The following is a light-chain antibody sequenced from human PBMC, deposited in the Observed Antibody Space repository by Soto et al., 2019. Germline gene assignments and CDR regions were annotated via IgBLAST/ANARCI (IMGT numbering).Light chain of an antibody. CDR2: GAS. CDR3: QQYNNWPRT. Sequence: ETVITQSPSTLSVSPGARATLSCRASQSVSGNLAWYQQKPGQAPRLLIYGASTRATGIPARFSGSGSGTEFTLTISSLQSEDFAVYCCQQYNNWPRTFGQGTKVDIK. J-gene: IGKJ1*01. V-gene: IGKV3-15*01. CDR1: QSVSGN.